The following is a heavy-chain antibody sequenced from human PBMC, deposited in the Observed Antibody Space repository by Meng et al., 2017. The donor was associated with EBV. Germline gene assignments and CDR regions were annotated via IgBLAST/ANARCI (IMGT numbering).Heavy chain of an antibody. Sequence: QVPVAQAGAEVKKPWAPLEVACKASGYTFTSYAMHWVRQAPGQRLEWMGWINAGNGNTKYSQKFQGRVTITRDTSASTAYMELSSLRSEDTAVYYCARGGGVADWFDPWGQGTLVTVSS. V-gene: IGHV1-3*01. CDR1: GYTFTSYA. J-gene: IGHJ5*02. D-gene: IGHD2-15*01. CDR3: ARGGGVADWFDP. CDR2: INAGNGNT.